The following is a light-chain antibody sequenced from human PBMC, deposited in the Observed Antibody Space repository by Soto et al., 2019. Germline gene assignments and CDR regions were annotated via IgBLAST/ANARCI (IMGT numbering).Light chain of an antibody. V-gene: IGKV3-15*01. CDR2: GAS. CDR3: QQYHNWPPFT. J-gene: IGKJ3*01. Sequence: EIVMTQSPATLSVSPAERVTLSCRASQSVSRSLAWYQQKPGQAPRLLIYGASTSATGIPARFSGSGSGTEFTLTISSLQSEDFAVYYCQQYHNWPPFTFGPGTKVDIK. CDR1: QSVSRS.